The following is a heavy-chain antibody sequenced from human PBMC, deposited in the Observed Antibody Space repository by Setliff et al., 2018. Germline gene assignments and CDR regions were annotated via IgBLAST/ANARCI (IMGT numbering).Heavy chain of an antibody. Sequence: ASVKVSCKASGYTFTNYGISWVRQAPGQGLEWMGYIKSYNGDTYSARNLQGRLSMTTDASSSTAYMELTSLRSDDTAMYYCARDADHYDTDENPIFDYWVPETLLVTVSS. D-gene: IGHD3-9*01. CDR3: ARDADHYDTDENPIFDY. CDR2: IKSYNGDT. V-gene: IGHV1-18*01. CDR1: GYTFTNYG. J-gene: IGHJ4*03.